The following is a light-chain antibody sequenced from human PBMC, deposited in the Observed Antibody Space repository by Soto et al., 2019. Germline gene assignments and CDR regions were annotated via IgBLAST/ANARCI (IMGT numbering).Light chain of an antibody. CDR2: DVS. CDR1: SSDVGGYNY. J-gene: IGLJ1*01. Sequence: QSALTQPASVSGSPGQSITISCTGTSSDVGGYNYVSWYQQHPGKAPKLMIYDVSDRPSGVSNRFSGSKSGNTASLTISGLQAEDEADYYCSSCTSCSTHYVFGTGTKVTVL. CDR3: SSCTSCSTHYV. V-gene: IGLV2-14*03.